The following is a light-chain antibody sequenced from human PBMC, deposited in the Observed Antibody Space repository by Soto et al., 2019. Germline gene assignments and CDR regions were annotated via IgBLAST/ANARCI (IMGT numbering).Light chain of an antibody. Sequence: EIVLTQSPGTLSSSPGERATLSCRASQSVSSSYLAWFQQKPGQAPRLLIYGASSRATGIPDRFSGSGSGTDFTLTISRLEPEDFAVYYCQQYGNSRWTFGQGTKVEIK. CDR2: GAS. CDR3: QQYGNSRWT. J-gene: IGKJ1*01. CDR1: QSVSSSY. V-gene: IGKV3-20*01.